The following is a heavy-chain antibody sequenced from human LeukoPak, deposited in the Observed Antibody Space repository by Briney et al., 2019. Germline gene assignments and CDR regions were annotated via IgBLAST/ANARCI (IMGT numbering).Heavy chain of an antibody. V-gene: IGHV3-21*01. CDR2: ISSGGHV. CDR3: ARDQDGGKYYYESSGYSH. D-gene: IGHD3-22*01. J-gene: IGHJ4*02. Sequence: GESLRLSCAASGFTFSSYGLNWVRQAPGKGLEWVSTISSGGHVYYEDSVKGRFTISRDNAKNSLYLQMNSLRAEATAVYYCARDQDGGKYYYESSGYSHWGQGILVTVSS. CDR1: GFTFSSYG.